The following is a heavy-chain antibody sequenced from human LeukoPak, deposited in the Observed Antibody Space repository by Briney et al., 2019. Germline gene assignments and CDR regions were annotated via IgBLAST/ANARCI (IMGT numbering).Heavy chain of an antibody. Sequence: GRSLRLSCAASGFTFSSYAMHWVRQAPGKGLEWVAVISYDGSNKYYADSVKGRFTISRDNSKNTLYLQMNSLRAEDTAVYYCARGGISFAYWGQGTLVTVSS. CDR3: ARGGISFAY. J-gene: IGHJ4*02. CDR1: GFTFSSYA. V-gene: IGHV3-30-3*01. CDR2: ISYDGSNK.